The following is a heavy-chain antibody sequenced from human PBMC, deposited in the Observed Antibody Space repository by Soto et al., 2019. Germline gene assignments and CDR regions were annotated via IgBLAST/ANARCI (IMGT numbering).Heavy chain of an antibody. CDR2: ISAYNGNT. V-gene: IGHV1-18*04. J-gene: IGHJ4*02. Sequence: ASVKVSCKASGYTFTSYGISWVRQAPGQGLEWMGWISAYNGNTNYAQKLQGRVTMTTDTSTSTAYMELRSLRSDDTAVYYCARDIEVVVVAARFHYWGQGTLVTVYS. D-gene: IGHD2-15*01. CDR1: GYTFTSYG. CDR3: ARDIEVVVVAARFHY.